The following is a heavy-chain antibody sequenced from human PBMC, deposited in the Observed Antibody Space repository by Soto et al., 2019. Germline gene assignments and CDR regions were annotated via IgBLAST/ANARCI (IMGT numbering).Heavy chain of an antibody. V-gene: IGHV3-30-3*01. D-gene: IGHD3-9*01. CDR2: ISYDGSNK. CDR1: GFTFSSYA. Sequence: QTGGSLRLSCAASGFTFSSYAMHWVRQAPGKGLEWVAVISYDGSNKYYADSVKGRFTISRDNSKNTLYLQMNSLRAEDTAVYYCARDLGLRYFEWSTMDYWGQGTLVTVSS. CDR3: ARDLGLRYFEWSTMDY. J-gene: IGHJ4*02.